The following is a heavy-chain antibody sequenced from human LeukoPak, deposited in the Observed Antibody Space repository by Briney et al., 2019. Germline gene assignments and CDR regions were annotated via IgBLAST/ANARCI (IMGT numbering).Heavy chain of an antibody. V-gene: IGHV3-21*01. CDR2: ISSSSSNI. Sequence: GGSLRLSCTASGFTFSSYSMNWVRQAPGKGLEWVSYISSSSSNIFYADSFKGRFTISRDNAQNSLFLQMNSLRVEDTAVYYCARDPPGAHFDYWGQGTLVTVSS. J-gene: IGHJ4*02. D-gene: IGHD7-27*01. CDR1: GFTFSSYS. CDR3: ARDPPGAHFDY.